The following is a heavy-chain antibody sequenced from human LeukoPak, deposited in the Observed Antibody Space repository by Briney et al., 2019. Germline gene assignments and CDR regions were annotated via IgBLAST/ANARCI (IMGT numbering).Heavy chain of an antibody. V-gene: IGHV5-51*01. CDR2: IYPGDSDT. Sequence: PVEALEISWQGSGYSFTSYWIGWVRPLAGKGLEWMGIIYPGDSDTRYSPSFQGQVTISADKSSSPAYLQWSSLTASDTAMYYCARNIGDFWSGYGMDVWGQGTTVTVSS. D-gene: IGHD3-3*01. CDR1: GYSFTSYW. CDR3: ARNIGDFWSGYGMDV. J-gene: IGHJ6*02.